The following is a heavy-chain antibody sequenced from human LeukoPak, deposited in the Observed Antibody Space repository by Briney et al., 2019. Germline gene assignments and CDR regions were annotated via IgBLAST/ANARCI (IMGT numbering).Heavy chain of an antibody. D-gene: IGHD5-18*01. Sequence: SETLSLTCAVYGGSFSGYYWSWIRQPPGKGLEWIGEINHSGSTNYNPSLKGRVTISVDTSKNQFSLKLSSVTAADTAVYYCARGNGYSYGHDYWGQGTLVTVSS. CDR2: INHSGST. V-gene: IGHV4-34*01. CDR1: GGSFSGYY. J-gene: IGHJ4*02. CDR3: ARGNGYSYGHDY.